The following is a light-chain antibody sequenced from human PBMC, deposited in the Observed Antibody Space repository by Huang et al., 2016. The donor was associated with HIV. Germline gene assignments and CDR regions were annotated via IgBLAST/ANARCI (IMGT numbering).Light chain of an antibody. CDR2: DAS. V-gene: IGKV1-33*01. J-gene: IGKJ4*01. CDR3: QQYDNLPQFS. Sequence: DIQMTQSPSSLSASVGDRVTITCQASQDINNYLNWYQQKPGRAPKLLIYDASKLETGVPFRFSGNASGTYFTFTIKTLQPEDAATYFCQQYDNLPQFSFGGGTKVE. CDR1: QDINNY.